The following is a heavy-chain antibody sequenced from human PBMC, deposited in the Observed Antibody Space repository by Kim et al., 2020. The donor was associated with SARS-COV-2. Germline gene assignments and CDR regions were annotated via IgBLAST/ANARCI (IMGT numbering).Heavy chain of an antibody. CDR1: GYTFTSYY. CDR2: INPSGGST. J-gene: IGHJ3*02. D-gene: IGHD3-22*01. V-gene: IGHV1-46*01. CDR3: ARDYYDSSGYHFGAFDI. Sequence: ASVKVSCKASGYTFTSYYMHWVRQAPGQGLEWMGIINPSGGSTSYAQKFQGRVTMTRDTSTSTVYMELSSLRSEDTAVYYCARDYYDSSGYHFGAFDIWGQGTMVTVSS.